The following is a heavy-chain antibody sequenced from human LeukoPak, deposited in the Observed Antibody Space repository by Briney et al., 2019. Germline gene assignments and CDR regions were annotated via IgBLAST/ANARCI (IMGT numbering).Heavy chain of an antibody. Sequence: GGSLRLSCAASGFTLSSYAMSWVRQAPGKGLEWVSAISGSGGSTYYADSVKGRFTISRDNSKNTLYLQMNSLRAEDTAVYYCAKADSSGWYSEYYFDYWGQGTLVTVSS. D-gene: IGHD6-19*01. J-gene: IGHJ4*02. CDR2: ISGSGGST. CDR1: GFTLSSYA. V-gene: IGHV3-23*01. CDR3: AKADSSGWYSEYYFDY.